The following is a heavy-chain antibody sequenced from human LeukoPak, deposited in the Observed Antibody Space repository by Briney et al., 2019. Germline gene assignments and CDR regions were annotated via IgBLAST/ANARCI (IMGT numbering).Heavy chain of an antibody. V-gene: IGHV1-69*13. J-gene: IGHJ4*02. D-gene: IGHD2-15*01. CDR1: GGTFSSYA. CDR2: IIPIFGTA. Sequence: SVNVSCKASGGTFSSYAISWVRQAPGQGLEWMGGIIPIFGTANYAQKFQGRVTITADESTSTAYMELSSLRSEDTAVYYCARGPVVAATTYFDYWGQGTLVTVSS. CDR3: ARGPVVAATTYFDY.